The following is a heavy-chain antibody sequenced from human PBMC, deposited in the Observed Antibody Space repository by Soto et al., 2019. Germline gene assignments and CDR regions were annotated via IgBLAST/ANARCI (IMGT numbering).Heavy chain of an antibody. CDR2: ISGSGGST. CDR3: AKAPLSSSFQLTFDY. D-gene: IGHD6-6*01. Sequence: EVQLLESGGGLVQPGGSLRLSCAASGFTFSSYAMSWVRQAPGKGLEWVSAISGSGGSTYYADSVKGRFTISGDNSKNTLYLQMNSLRAEDTAVYYCAKAPLSSSFQLTFDYWGQGTLVTVSS. CDR1: GFTFSSYA. V-gene: IGHV3-23*01. J-gene: IGHJ4*02.